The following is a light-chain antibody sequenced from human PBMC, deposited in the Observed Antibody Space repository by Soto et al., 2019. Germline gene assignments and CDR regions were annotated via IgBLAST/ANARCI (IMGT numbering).Light chain of an antibody. CDR2: GAS. V-gene: IGKV3-15*01. CDR1: QSVSSN. J-gene: IGKJ4*01. CDR3: QQYNNWPPLT. Sequence: EIVMTQSPATLSVSPGERATLSCRASQSVSSNLAWYQQKPGQGPGLLIYGASTRATGIPARFSGSGSGTEFTLTISSLQSEDFAVYYCQQYNNWPPLTFGGGTKVEIK.